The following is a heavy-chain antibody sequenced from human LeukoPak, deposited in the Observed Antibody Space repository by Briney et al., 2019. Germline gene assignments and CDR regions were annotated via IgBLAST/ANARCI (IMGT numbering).Heavy chain of an antibody. CDR3: ATPIVVVAATARDY. CDR1: GFTFSNYA. CDR2: ISYDGSNK. V-gene: IGHV3-30*03. Sequence: GGSLRLSCAASGFTFSNYAMTWVRQAPGKGLEWVAVISYDGSNKYYADSVKGRFTISRDNSKNTLYLQMNSLRAEDTAVYYCATPIVVVAATARDYWGQGTLVTVSS. J-gene: IGHJ4*02. D-gene: IGHD2-15*01.